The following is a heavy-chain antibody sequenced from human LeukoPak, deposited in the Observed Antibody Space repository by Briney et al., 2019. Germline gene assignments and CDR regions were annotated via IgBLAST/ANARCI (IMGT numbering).Heavy chain of an antibody. Sequence: GGSLRLSCVPSGLTVSSNYMSCVRQAPEKGLEWVSAIFSGGSTFYADSVTGRFTISRDNSKNTVYLEMKQLRAEDTAVYNCTRDLKTSGWYGDFDYWGQGTLVTVSS. CDR2: IFSGGST. CDR3: TRDLKTSGWYGDFDY. CDR1: GLTVSSNY. V-gene: IGHV3-53*01. J-gene: IGHJ4*02. D-gene: IGHD6-19*01.